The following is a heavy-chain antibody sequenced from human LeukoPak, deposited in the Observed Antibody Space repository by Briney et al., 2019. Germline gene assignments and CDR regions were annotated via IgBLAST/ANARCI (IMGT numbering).Heavy chain of an antibody. CDR2: IYTSGST. CDR1: GGSISSGSYY. V-gene: IGHV4-61*02. Sequence: PSQTLSLTCTVSGGSISSGSYYWSWIRQPAGKGLEWIGRIYTSGSTNYNPSLKSRVTISVDTSKNQFSLKLSSVTAADTAVYYCARDRIPGCFDYWGQGTLVTVSS. J-gene: IGHJ4*02. D-gene: IGHD2-15*01. CDR3: ARDRIPGCFDY.